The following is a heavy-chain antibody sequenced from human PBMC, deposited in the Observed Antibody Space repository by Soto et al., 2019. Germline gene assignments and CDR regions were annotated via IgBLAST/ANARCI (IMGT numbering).Heavy chain of an antibody. J-gene: IGHJ6*02. Sequence: QVQLVESGGGVVQPGRSLSLSCAASGFTFRSYVMHWVRQAPGKGLECVAAISDDGSNTHYADSVKGRFTISRDNSKNTLYVQMNGLRVEDTAVYYRVRGDGDYVYYYYGMDVWGQGTTVTVSS. CDR2: ISDDGSNT. CDR3: VRGDGDYVYYYYGMDV. V-gene: IGHV3-30-3*01. CDR1: GFTFRSYV. D-gene: IGHD4-17*01.